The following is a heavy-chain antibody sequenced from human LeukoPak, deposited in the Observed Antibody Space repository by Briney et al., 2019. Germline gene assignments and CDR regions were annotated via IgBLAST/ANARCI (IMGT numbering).Heavy chain of an antibody. J-gene: IGHJ4*02. CDR2: IRSKANSYAT. Sequence: GGSLKLSCAASGFTFSGSAMHWVRQASGKGLDWVGRIRSKANSYATAYAASVKGRFTISRDDSKNTAYLQMNSLKTEDTAVYYCTRLYYDSSGYFGYWGQGTLVTVSS. V-gene: IGHV3-73*01. CDR3: TRLYYDSSGYFGY. CDR1: GFTFSGSA. D-gene: IGHD3-22*01.